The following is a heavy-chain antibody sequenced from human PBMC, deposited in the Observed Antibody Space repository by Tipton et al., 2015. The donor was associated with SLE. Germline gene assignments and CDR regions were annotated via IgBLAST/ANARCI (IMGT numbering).Heavy chain of an antibody. V-gene: IGHV4-34*01. CDR3: ARGGRGDGGNPFDP. CDR1: GGSISTTDHY. D-gene: IGHD4-23*01. CDR2: INHSGST. J-gene: IGHJ5*02. Sequence: TLSLTCSVSGGSISTTDHYWGWIRQPPGKGLEWIGEINHSGSTNYNPSLKSRVTISMGTSKNQLSLKLSSVTAADTAVYYCARGGRGDGGNPFDPWGQGTLVTVSS.